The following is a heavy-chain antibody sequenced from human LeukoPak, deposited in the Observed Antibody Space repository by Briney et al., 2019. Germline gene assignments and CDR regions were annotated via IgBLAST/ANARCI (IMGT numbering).Heavy chain of an antibody. CDR2: ISYDGSKK. J-gene: IGHJ6*02. V-gene: IGHV3-30-3*01. Sequence: GGSLRLSCAASEFTFSSYPMHWVRQAPGKGLEWVAVISYDGSKKYYADSVKGRFTISRDNSKNTLYVGMSSLGAEDTAVYYCAREDRVRSDYDYYFYGLDVWGRGTTVTVSS. CDR1: EFTFSSYP. D-gene: IGHD4-17*01. CDR3: AREDRVRSDYDYYFYGLDV.